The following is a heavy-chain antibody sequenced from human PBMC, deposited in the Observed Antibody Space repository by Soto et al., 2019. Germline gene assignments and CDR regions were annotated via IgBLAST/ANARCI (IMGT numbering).Heavy chain of an antibody. CDR3: VREADSMVRGFLDNYYYGMDV. D-gene: IGHD3-10*01. J-gene: IGHJ6*02. Sequence: GASVKVSCKASGGTFFSYAISWVRQAPGQGLEWMGGIIPMSGTTNYAQNFQGRVTITADKSTSTAYMELSSLRSEDTAMYYCVREADSMVRGFLDNYYYGMDVWGQGTTVTVSS. CDR2: IIPMSGTT. CDR1: GGTFFSYA. V-gene: IGHV1-69*06.